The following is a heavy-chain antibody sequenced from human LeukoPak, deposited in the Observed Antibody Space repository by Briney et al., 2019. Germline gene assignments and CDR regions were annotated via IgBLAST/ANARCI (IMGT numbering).Heavy chain of an antibody. V-gene: IGHV3-23*01. J-gene: IGHJ4*02. D-gene: IGHD2-15*01. CDR1: GFTSSSSA. Sequence: GGSLRLSCAASGFTSSSSAMSWVRQAPGKGLQWVSVKGRFTISRDNSKNTLYLQMNSLRAEDTAVYYCAKLKIDDGWRYFDYWGQGTLVTVSA. CDR3: AKLKIDDGWRYFDY.